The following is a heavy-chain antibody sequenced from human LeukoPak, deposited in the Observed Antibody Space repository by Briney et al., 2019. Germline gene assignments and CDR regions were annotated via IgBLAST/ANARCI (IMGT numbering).Heavy chain of an antibody. V-gene: IGHV1-2*02. D-gene: IGHD5-12*01. CDR2: INPNNGGT. J-gene: IGHJ5*02. CDR1: VYSFTGYY. CDR3: AKDQNTGYANNWFDH. Sequence: ASVKVSCTASVYSFTGYYIHWVRQAPGQGLEWMVWINPNNGGTNFAQKFQGRVTMTRDTSISTAYMELSRLRSDDTAIYYCAKDQNTGYANNWFDHWGQGTLVTVSS.